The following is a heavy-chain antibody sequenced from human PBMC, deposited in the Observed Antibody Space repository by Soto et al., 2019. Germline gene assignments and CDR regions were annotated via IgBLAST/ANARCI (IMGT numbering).Heavy chain of an antibody. CDR3: ADGYKCGKTVFFEY. Sequence: QITVKESGPALVKPTQTLTLTCTFSGLAFSTADRAVGWIRQAPGKALDWLALIDGDDNKRYSPSLKNRLTIASGTSKYQDVLKKTEMQPVNTVTYYGADGYKCGKTVFFEYWGQGALVTVSA. J-gene: IGHJ4*02. CDR1: GLAFSTADRA. D-gene: IGHD1-1*01. CDR2: IDGDDNK. V-gene: IGHV2-5*02.